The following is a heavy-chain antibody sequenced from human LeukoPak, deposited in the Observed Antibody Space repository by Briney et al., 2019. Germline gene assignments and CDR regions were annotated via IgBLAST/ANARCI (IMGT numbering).Heavy chain of an antibody. J-gene: IGHJ5*02. CDR2: IYYSGST. CDR3: ARHGVSGYYGSGSYYNWFDP. V-gene: IGHV4-59*08. CDR1: GGSISSYY. Sequence: SETLSLTCTVSGGSISSYYWSWIRQPPGKGLEWIGYIYYSGSTNYNPSLKSRVTISVDTSKNQFSLKLSSVPAADTAVYYCARHGVSGYYGSGSYYNWFDPWGQGTLVTVSS. D-gene: IGHD3-10*01.